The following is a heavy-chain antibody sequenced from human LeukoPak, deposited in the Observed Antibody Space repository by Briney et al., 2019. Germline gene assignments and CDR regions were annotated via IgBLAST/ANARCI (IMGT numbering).Heavy chain of an antibody. Sequence: PSETLSLTGTVSGFSISSGHYWGWVRQPPGAGLEWIGSVYQSGTTYYNPSLKSRVTTSVDMSKNQFSLRLRPVTAADTAVYYCARIFIRNGYPSYFDCWGQGTLVTVSS. CDR1: GFSISSGHY. V-gene: IGHV4-38-2*02. CDR3: ARIFIRNGYPSYFDC. D-gene: IGHD5-18*01. J-gene: IGHJ4*02. CDR2: VYQSGTT.